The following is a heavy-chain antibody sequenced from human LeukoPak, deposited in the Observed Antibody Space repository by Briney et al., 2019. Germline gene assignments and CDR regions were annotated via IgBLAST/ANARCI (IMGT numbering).Heavy chain of an antibody. Sequence: KPSETLSLTCTVSGGSVSSGFYYWSWIRQPPGRGLEWIGYIYYTGTTNYNPSLESRVTISVDTSKNQFSLKLSSVTAADAAVYYCARDLDYYYFDSWGQGTLVTVSS. CDR2: IYYTGTT. V-gene: IGHV4-61*01. CDR1: GGSVSSGFYY. CDR3: ARDLDYYYFDS. D-gene: IGHD3-10*01. J-gene: IGHJ5*01.